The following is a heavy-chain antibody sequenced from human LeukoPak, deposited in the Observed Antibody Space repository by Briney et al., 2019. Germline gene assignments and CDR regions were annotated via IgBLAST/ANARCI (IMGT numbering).Heavy chain of an antibody. Sequence: ASVKVSCKASGGTFSSYAISWVRQAPGQGLEWMGGSIPIFGTANYAQKFQGRVTITTDESTSTAYMELSSLRSEDTAVYYCARYPFRSSYYYYYMDVWGKGTTVTVSS. J-gene: IGHJ6*03. CDR1: GGTFSSYA. CDR2: SIPIFGTA. CDR3: ARYPFRSSYYYYYMDV. V-gene: IGHV1-69*05.